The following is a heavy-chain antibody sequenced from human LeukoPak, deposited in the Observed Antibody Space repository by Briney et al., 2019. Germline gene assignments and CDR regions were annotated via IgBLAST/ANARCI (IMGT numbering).Heavy chain of an antibody. D-gene: IGHD1-1*01. CDR3: VKPYHHQDASGSITTAFYFDL. Sequence: PSETLSLTCTVSGGSFSRRSYYWAWIRQSPGKGLEWIGSIYSSGSTFHTPSLKSRVAISVDTSKNHFSLRLSSATAADTAVYYCVKPYHHQDASGSITTAFYFDLWGQGILVTVPS. CDR1: GGSFSRRSYY. V-gene: IGHV4-39*01. J-gene: IGHJ4*02. CDR2: IYSSGST.